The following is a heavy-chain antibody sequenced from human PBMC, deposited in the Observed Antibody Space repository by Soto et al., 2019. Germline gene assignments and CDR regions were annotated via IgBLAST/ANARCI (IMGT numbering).Heavy chain of an antibody. Sequence: KTSETLSLTCAVYGGSFSGYYWSWIRQPPGKGLEWIGEINHSGSTNYNPSLKGRVTISVDTSKNQFSLKLSSVTAAGTAVYYCARGGTTMIVVVRPWFDYWGQGTRVTVSA. V-gene: IGHV4-34*01. D-gene: IGHD3-22*01. CDR3: ARGGTTMIVVVRPWFDY. J-gene: IGHJ4*02. CDR2: INHSGST. CDR1: GGSFSGYY.